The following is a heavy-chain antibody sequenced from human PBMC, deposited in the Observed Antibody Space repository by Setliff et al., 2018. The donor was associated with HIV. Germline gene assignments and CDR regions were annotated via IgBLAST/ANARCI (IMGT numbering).Heavy chain of an antibody. V-gene: IGHV4-59*04. CDR3: ATEEGTTVHRIGF. D-gene: IGHD4-17*01. CDR1: GVSITSHY. J-gene: IGHJ4*02. CDR2: IFYNGSA. Sequence: SETLSLTCAVSGVSITSHYWSWIRQPPGKGLEWIGTIFYNGSAYYNPSLKSRVTISVDTSNNQFSLKLSSVTAADTAVYYCATEEGTTVHRIGFWGQGTLVTVSS.